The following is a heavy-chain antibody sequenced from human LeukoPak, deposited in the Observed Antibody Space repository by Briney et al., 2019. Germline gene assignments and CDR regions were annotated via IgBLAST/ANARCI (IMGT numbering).Heavy chain of an antibody. CDR3: ARVGATGGDFDC. J-gene: IGHJ4*02. CDR1: GGSISSYY. D-gene: IGHD1-26*01. CDR2: IYYSGST. V-gene: IGHV4-59*01. Sequence: SETLSLTCTVSGGSISSYYWSWIRQPPGKGLEWIGYIYYSGSTNYNPSLKSRVTISVDTSKNQFSLRLSSVTAADTAVYYCARVGATGGDFDCWGQGTLVTVSS.